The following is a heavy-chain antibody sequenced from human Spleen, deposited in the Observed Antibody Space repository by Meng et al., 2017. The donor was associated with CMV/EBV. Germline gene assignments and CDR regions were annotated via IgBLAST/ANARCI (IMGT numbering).Heavy chain of an antibody. V-gene: IGHV4-59*12. J-gene: IGHJ4*02. CDR3: AIRGASTYTTDFDY. D-gene: IGHD1-14*01. CDR1: GGSFSGYY. Sequence: SETLSLTCAVYGGSFSGYYWSWIRQPPGKGLEWIGYIYYSGSTNYNPSLKSRVTISVDTSKNQFSLKLSSVTAADTAVYYCAIRGASTYTTDFDYWGQGTLVTVSS. CDR2: IYYSGST.